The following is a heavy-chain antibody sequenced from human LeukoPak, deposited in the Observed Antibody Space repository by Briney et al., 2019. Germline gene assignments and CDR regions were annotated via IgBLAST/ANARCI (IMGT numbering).Heavy chain of an antibody. J-gene: IGHJ4*02. CDR3: ASSKGRYCSGGSCSYFDY. V-gene: IGHV3-23*01. D-gene: IGHD2-15*01. CDR2: ISGSGGNT. Sequence: AGGSLRLSCAASGFTFSSSGMNWVRQAPGKGLEWVSAISGSGGNTFYADSVKGRFTISRDNSMDTLYLHMNNLGAEDTAVYYCASSKGRYCSGGSCSYFDYWGQGTLVTVSS. CDR1: GFTFSSSG.